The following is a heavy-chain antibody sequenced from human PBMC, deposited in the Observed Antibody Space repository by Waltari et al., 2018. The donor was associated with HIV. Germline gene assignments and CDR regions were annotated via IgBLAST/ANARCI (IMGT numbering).Heavy chain of an antibody. D-gene: IGHD3-16*01. Sequence: VQLQQWGTGLLKPSETLSLTCAVYGDSFSGYHWTWIRPFPGKGLEWVGEVNHNGKDTYRLSLERRLNISVDISKNQFSLKLHSVTAADTAVYYWARAQLLNFDPSYFDSWGQGTLVTVSS. CDR3: ARAQLLNFDPSYFDS. V-gene: IGHV4-34*02. J-gene: IGHJ4*02. CDR1: GDSFSGYH. CDR2: VNHNGKD.